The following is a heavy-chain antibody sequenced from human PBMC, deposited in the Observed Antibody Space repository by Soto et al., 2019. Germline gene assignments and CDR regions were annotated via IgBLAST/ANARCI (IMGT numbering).Heavy chain of an antibody. D-gene: IGHD3-10*01. CDR3: VRDSPATVRGISFDY. Sequence: EVHLVESGGGLVQPGGSLRLSCAAAGFTFGDYGMNWVRQAPGKGLEWVSYIRGRSSPIYYTDSVRGRFTISRDNAKNALYLRMDSLRAEDTAVYYSVRDSPATVRGISFDYWGPGTLVTVSS. J-gene: IGHJ4*02. V-gene: IGHV3-48*01. CDR1: GFTFGDYG. CDR2: IRGRSSPI.